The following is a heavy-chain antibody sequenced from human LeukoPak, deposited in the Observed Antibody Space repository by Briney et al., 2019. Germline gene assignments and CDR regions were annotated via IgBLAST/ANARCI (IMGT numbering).Heavy chain of an antibody. CDR2: ISYDGSNK. V-gene: IGHV3-30*18. Sequence: GGSLRLSCAASGFTFSSYGMHWVRQAPGKGLEWVAVISYDGSNKYYADSVKGRFTISRDNSKNTLYLQMNSLRAEDTAVYYCAKSVPTVAGLDYWGRGTLVTVSS. J-gene: IGHJ4*02. D-gene: IGHD6-19*01. CDR3: AKSVPTVAGLDY. CDR1: GFTFSSYG.